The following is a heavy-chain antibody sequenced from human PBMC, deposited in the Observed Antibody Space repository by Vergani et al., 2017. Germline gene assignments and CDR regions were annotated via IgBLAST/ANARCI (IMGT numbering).Heavy chain of an antibody. D-gene: IGHD3-22*01. Sequence: EVQLVESGGGLVKPGGSLRLSCAASGFTFSSYSMNWVRQAPGKGLEWVSSISSSSSYIYYADSVKGRFTISRDNAKNSLSLQMNSLRAEDTAVYYCARDVTMIVVALGYFDYWGQGTLVTVSS. CDR1: GFTFSSYS. V-gene: IGHV3-21*01. CDR2: ISSSSSYI. CDR3: ARDVTMIVVALGYFDY. J-gene: IGHJ4*02.